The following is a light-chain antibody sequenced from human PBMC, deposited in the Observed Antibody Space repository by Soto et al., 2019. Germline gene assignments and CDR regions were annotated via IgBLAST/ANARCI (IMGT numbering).Light chain of an antibody. V-gene: IGKV4-1*01. CDR2: WAS. CDR3: QQYYSSPPT. CDR1: QSVLSSSNSRNY. Sequence: IVMTQSPDSLAVSLGERATFNCKSSQSVLSSSNSRNYLAWYQQKPRQPPKLLIYWASTRESGVPDRFSGSGSGTDFTLTISNLQAEDVAVYYCQQYYSSPPTFGQGTKVEIK. J-gene: IGKJ1*01.